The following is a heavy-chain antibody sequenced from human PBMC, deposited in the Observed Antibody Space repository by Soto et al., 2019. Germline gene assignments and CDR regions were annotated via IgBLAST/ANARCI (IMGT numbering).Heavy chain of an antibody. J-gene: IGHJ5*02. V-gene: IGHV1-24*01. CDR2: FDPENGET. CDR3: ARYADFWRAYSYTRFDA. D-gene: IGHD3-3*01. CDR1: GYTLTELS. Sequence: ASVKVSCKVSGYTLTELSMHWVRQAPGKGLEWMGGFDPENGETIYAQKFQGRVTMTEDTSTDTAYMELSSLRSEDTAVYYCARYADFWRAYSYTRFDAWGQGTLVTVSS.